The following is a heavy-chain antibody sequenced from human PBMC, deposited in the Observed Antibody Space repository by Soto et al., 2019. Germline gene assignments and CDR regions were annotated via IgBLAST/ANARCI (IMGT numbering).Heavy chain of an antibody. CDR1: GFTFSSYA. D-gene: IGHD4-4*01. V-gene: IGHV3-23*01. J-gene: IGHJ6*02. CDR3: TTNFYSDYGMDV. Sequence: GGSLRLSCAASGFTFSSYAMSWVRQAPGKGLEWVSAISGSGGSTYYADSVKGRFTISRDNSKNTLYLQMNSLRAEDTAVYYCTTNFYSDYGMDVWGQGTTVTVSS. CDR2: ISGSGGST.